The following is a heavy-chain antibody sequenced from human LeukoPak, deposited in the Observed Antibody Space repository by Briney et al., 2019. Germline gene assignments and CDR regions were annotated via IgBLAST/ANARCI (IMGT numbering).Heavy chain of an antibody. CDR3: ARGDYNRL. V-gene: IGHV3-74*01. D-gene: IGHD1-14*01. J-gene: IGHJ4*02. CDR2: TDGSST. CDR1: GFIFGKSW. Sequence: GGSLRLSCAASGFIFGKSWMHWVRQAPGKGLIWVSRTDGSSTTYADSVKGRFSVSMDNAQNTLYLQMNSLRAEDTAVYYCARGDYNRLWGQGTLVTVSS.